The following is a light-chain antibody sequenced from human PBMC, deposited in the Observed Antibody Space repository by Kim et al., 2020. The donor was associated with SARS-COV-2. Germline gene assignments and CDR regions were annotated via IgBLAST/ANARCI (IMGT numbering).Light chain of an antibody. Sequence: PGQSVPISCPGTSSAVGGYNYVSWYQQHPGKAPKLMIYEVSKRPSGVPDRFSGSKSGNTASLTVSGLQAEDEADYYCSSYAGSPVFGGGTQLTVL. J-gene: IGLJ3*02. CDR3: SSYAGSPV. V-gene: IGLV2-8*01. CDR2: EVS. CDR1: SSAVGGYNY.